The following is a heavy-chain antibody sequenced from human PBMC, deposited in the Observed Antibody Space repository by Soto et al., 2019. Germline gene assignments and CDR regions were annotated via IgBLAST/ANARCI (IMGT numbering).Heavy chain of an antibody. V-gene: IGHV4-59*08. J-gene: IGHJ4*02. CDR1: GGSVRNYY. Sequence: QVQLQESGPGVVKSSETLSLICTVSGGSVRNYYWNWIRQPPGKGLEWIGYIYHDGTTKDNPSLRIHLTMSVDTSKGEVSLMLSSVTAADTAIYLCAASYGSGSYPDYWGQGTLVTVSS. D-gene: IGHD3-10*01. CDR3: AASYGSGSYPDY. CDR2: IYHDGTT.